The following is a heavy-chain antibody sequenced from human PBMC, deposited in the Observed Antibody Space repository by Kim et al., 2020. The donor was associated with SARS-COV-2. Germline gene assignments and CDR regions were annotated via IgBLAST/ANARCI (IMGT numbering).Heavy chain of an antibody. J-gene: IGHJ4*02. CDR3: TSWGAGNY. D-gene: IGHD6-13*01. V-gene: IGHV3-7*01. CDR1: GFTFSNYW. CDR2: IKRDGSEK. Sequence: GGSLRLSCAASGFTFSNYWMSWVRQAPGKGLEWVANIKRDGSEKYYVDSVRGRFTISGDNAQNSLFLQMNSLRVEDTAVYYCTSWGAGNYWGPGTLVTVSS.